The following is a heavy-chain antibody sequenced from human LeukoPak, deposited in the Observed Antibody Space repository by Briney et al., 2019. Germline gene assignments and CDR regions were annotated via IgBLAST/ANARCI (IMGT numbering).Heavy chain of an antibody. J-gene: IGHJ5*01. CDR2: ISTSGST. Sequence: SETLSLTCTVSRGSISSGNYYWRWIRLPAGKGLEWIGRISTSGSTDYNPSLKSRVTISVDTSKNQFSLKLSSVTAAGTAVYYCARQVDSWGQGTLVTVSS. CDR1: RGSISSGNYY. CDR3: ARQVDS. V-gene: IGHV4-61*02.